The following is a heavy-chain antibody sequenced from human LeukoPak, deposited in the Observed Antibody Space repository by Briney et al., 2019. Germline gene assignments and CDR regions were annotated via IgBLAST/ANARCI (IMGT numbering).Heavy chain of an antibody. D-gene: IGHD3-10*01. V-gene: IGHV3-15*01. CDR1: GFTFTNAW. CDR2: IKSKTNGETT. CDR3: TTDLGTYYHGSQRLIPIDY. J-gene: IGHJ4*02. Sequence: GGSLRLSCVDSGFTFTNAWMSWVRQAPGKGLEWIGRIKSKTNGETTNYAEPVRGRFTISRDDSKSAVYLQMNSLKIEDTAVYYCTTDLGTYYHGSQRLIPIDYWGQGTLVTVSS.